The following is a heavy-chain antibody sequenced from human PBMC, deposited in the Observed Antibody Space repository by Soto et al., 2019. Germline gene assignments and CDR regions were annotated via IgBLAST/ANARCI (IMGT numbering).Heavy chain of an antibody. Sequence: ASVHGSCKASGYTLTNYGISWVRQAPGQGLEWMGWINAYSGNTKYAQKLQGRVTMTTDTSTSTAYMELRSLRSDDTAVYYCARGTDTWFFALWGRGTLVTVSS. CDR2: INAYSGNT. V-gene: IGHV1-18*01. D-gene: IGHD3-9*01. J-gene: IGHJ2*01. CDR3: ARGTDTWFFAL. CDR1: GYTLTNYG.